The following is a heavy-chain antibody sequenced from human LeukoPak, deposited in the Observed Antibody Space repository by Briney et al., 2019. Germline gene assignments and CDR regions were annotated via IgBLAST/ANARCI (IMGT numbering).Heavy chain of an antibody. CDR1: GFTFSSYA. V-gene: IGHV3-30*04. CDR3: ARDLYSGSSALYYFDY. D-gene: IGHD1-26*01. Sequence: GGSLRLSCAASGFTFSSYAMHWVRQAPGKGLEWVAVISYDGSNKYYADSVKGRFTISRDNSKNTLYLQMNSLRAEDTAVYYCARDLYSGSSALYYFDYWGQGTLVTVSS. J-gene: IGHJ4*02. CDR2: ISYDGSNK.